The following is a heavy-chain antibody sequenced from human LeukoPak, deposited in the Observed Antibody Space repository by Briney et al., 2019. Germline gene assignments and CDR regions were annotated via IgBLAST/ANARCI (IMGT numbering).Heavy chain of an antibody. V-gene: IGHV1-8*01. CDR3: ARAPSPASYAMDV. Sequence: GASVKVSCKASGYTFRSFDVNWGRQATGQGLEWMGWMNPNSGNTGYAQEFQGRVTMTRNTSINTAYMEVSGLRSEDTAVYYCARAPSPASYAMDVWGQGTTVTVSS. J-gene: IGHJ6*02. CDR2: MNPNSGNT. CDR1: GYTFRSFD.